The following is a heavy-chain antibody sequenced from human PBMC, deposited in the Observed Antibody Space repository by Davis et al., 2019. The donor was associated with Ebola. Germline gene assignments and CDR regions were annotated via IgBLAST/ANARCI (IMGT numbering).Heavy chain of an antibody. Sequence: RRSLRPSCVASGFTFSSYAMSWVRQAPGRGLEWVSAISSGASNTYYADSVKGRFTISRDNSKNTLYLQMNSLRAEDTAVYYCASPGGRRSGRGPIDYWGQGTLVTVSS. CDR3: ASPGGRRSGRGPIDY. D-gene: IGHD1-26*01. V-gene: IGHV3-23*01. CDR2: ISSGASNT. J-gene: IGHJ4*02. CDR1: GFTFSSYA.